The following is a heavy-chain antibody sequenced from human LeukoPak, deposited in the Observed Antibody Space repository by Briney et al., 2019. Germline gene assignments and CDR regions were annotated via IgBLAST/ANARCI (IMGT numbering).Heavy chain of an antibody. D-gene: IGHD2-15*01. CDR1: GGSISTNTYY. V-gene: IGHV4-39*07. CDR3: ARGTAAAVGVGYYYYYMDV. Sequence: SETLSLTCIVSGGSISTNTYYWSWIRQPPGKGLEWIGEINHSGSTNYNVSLKSRVTISVDTSKNQFSLKLSSVTAADTAVYYCARGTAAAVGVGYYYYYMDVWGKGTTVTVSS. J-gene: IGHJ6*03. CDR2: INHSGST.